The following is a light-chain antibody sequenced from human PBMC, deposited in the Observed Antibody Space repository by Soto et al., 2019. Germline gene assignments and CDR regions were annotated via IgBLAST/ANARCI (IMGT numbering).Light chain of an antibody. V-gene: IGKV1-27*01. J-gene: IGKJ3*01. CDR1: QGINNY. Sequence: DIQMTQSPSSLSASVGDRVTITCRASQGINNYVAWYQQKPGKAPKLLIYAASTLQSGVPSWFSGSGSGTDSTLTISRLQPEVAATYSCQEYNSAPLFGHGTRVDIK. CDR3: QEYNSAPL. CDR2: AAS.